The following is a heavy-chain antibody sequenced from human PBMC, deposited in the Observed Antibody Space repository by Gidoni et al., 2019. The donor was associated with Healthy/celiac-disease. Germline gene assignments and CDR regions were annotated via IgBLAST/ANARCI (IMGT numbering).Heavy chain of an antibody. J-gene: IGHJ5*02. CDR1: GFTFSSYA. CDR2: ISYDGSNK. CDR3: ARREKGGSGTFKIDP. Sequence: QVQLVESGGGVVQPGRSLRLSCAASGFTFSSYAMHWVRQAPGKGLEWVAVISYDGSNKYYADSVKGRFTISRDNSKNTLYLQMNSLRAEDTAVYYCARREKGGSGTFKIDPWGQGTLVTVSS. V-gene: IGHV3-30-3*01. D-gene: IGHD3-16*01.